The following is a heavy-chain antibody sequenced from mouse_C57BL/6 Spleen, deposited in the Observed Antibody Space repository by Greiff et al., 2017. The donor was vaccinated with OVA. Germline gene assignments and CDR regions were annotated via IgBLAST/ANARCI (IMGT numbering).Heavy chain of an antibody. CDR1: GYTFTSYW. Sequence: QVHVKQPGAELVKPGASVKLSCKASGYTFTSYWMHWVKQRPGQGLEWIGMIHPNSGSTNYNEKFKSKATLTVDKSSSTAYMQLSSLTSEDSAVYYCARGDSSGYVRFAYWGQGTLVTVSA. D-gene: IGHD3-2*02. J-gene: IGHJ3*01. CDR2: IHPNSGST. CDR3: ARGDSSGYVRFAY. V-gene: IGHV1-64*01.